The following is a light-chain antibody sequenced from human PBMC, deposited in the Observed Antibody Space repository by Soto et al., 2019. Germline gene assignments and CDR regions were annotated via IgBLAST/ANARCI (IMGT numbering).Light chain of an antibody. J-gene: IGKJ1*01. V-gene: IGKV3-15*01. CDR1: QSVSSS. Sequence: EIVMTQSPATLSVSPGERATLSCRASQSVSSSLAWFQQKPGQAPRLLIYGASTRAIGIPDRFSGSGSGTEFTLTISSLQSEDFAVYYCQQYNNWPRTFGQGTKVEIK. CDR3: QQYNNWPRT. CDR2: GAS.